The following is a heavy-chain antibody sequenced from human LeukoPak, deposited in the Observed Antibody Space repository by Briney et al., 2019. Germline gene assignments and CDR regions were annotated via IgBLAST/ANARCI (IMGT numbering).Heavy chain of an antibody. V-gene: IGHV3-23*01. CDR3: ATKNGPCSGGACYSYFDY. Sequence: PAAYLRLSCAAPGLTFSSQAMTSVRQPPGKRLDLLSAISRSGDSPYYADSVKGRFTISRDNSKNTVHLQMNSLRVEYTAVYYCATKNGPCSGGACYSYFDYWGQGALVTVSS. CDR1: GLTFSSQA. D-gene: IGHD2-15*01. J-gene: IGHJ4*02. CDR2: ISRSGDSP.